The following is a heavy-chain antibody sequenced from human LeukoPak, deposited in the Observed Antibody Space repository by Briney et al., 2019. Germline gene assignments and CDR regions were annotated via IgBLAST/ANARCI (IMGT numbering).Heavy chain of an antibody. CDR2: IKQDGSEK. Sequence: QTGGSLRLSCAASGFTFSNYWMSWVRQAPGKGLEWVANIKQDGSEKYYVDSVKGRFTISRDNAKNSLYLQMNSLRAEDTAVYYCARDFYCSSTSCYYYFDYWGQGTLVTVSS. CDR1: GFTFSNYW. J-gene: IGHJ4*02. D-gene: IGHD2-2*01. V-gene: IGHV3-7*01. CDR3: ARDFYCSSTSCYYYFDY.